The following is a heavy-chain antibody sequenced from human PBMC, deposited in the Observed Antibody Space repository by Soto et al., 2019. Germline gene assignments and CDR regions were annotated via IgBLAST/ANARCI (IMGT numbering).Heavy chain of an antibody. D-gene: IGHD3-10*01. CDR3: ARAFRGPITMVRGVMDYFDY. J-gene: IGHJ4*02. CDR2: IYYSGST. V-gene: IGHV4-59*01. Sequence: SETLSLTCTVSGGSISSYYWSWIRQPPGKGLEGIGYIYYSGSTNYNPSLKTRVTISVDTSKNQFSLKLSSVTAADTAVYYCARAFRGPITMVRGVMDYFDYWGQGTLVTVSS. CDR1: GGSISSYY.